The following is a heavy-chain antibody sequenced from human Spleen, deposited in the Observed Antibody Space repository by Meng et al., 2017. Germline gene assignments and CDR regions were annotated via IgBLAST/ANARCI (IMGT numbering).Heavy chain of an antibody. CDR1: GYTFTTYG. CDR2: ISANNGDT. V-gene: IGHV1-18*01. D-gene: IGHD6-13*01. CDR3: ARDASVAAAGFFWGHAFDI. Sequence: ASVKVSCKASGYTFTTYGISWVRQAPGQGLEWMGWISANNGDTTYAQKLQGRVTMTTDTSTSTAYMELRSLRSDDTAVYYCARDASVAAAGFFWGHAFDIWGQGTMVTVSS. J-gene: IGHJ3*02.